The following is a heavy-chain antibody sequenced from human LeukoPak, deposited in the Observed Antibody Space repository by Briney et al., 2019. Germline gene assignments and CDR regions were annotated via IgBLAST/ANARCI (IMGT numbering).Heavy chain of an antibody. CDR3: ARHSDYGDYFGAFDI. Sequence: SETLSLTCTVSGGSIRSNSYYWGWIRQPPGKGLEWIGSIYYSGSTYYNPSLKSRVTISVDTSKNQFSLKLSSVTAADTAVYYCARHSDYGDYFGAFDIWGQGTMVTVSS. V-gene: IGHV4-39*01. CDR2: IYYSGST. J-gene: IGHJ3*02. CDR1: GGSIRSNSYY. D-gene: IGHD4-17*01.